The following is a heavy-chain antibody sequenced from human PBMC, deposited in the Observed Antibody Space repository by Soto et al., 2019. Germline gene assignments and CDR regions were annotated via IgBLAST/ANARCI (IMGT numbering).Heavy chain of an antibody. V-gene: IGHV4-61*01. Sequence: QVQLQESGPGLVKPSETLSLTCSVSGGSVSSGSYYWSWIRQSPEKGLEWIGYIYYTGGTKYNPSRTSRVTISTDTSRNQFSLKLTSVTAADTAVYYCARLEVGLDYWGQGVLVTVSS. CDR2: IYYTGGT. CDR1: GGSVSSGSYY. D-gene: IGHD2-15*01. CDR3: ARLEVGLDY. J-gene: IGHJ4*02.